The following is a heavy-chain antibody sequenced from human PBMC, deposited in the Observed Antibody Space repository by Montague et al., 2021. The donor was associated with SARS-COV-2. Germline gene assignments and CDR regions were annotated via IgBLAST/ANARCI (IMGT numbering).Heavy chain of an antibody. J-gene: IGHJ4*02. CDR2: LSGSGGIT. D-gene: IGHD3-10*01. CDR3: AKVRTAYFSGAGSFDFDY. CDR1: GFTFGIYA. Sequence: SLRLSCAASGFTFGIYAMGWVRQAPGKGLDWVSGLSGSGGITYYADSVKGRFTISRDNSKNTLFLHMNSLRAEDTAVYYCAKVRTAYFSGAGSFDFDYWGQGSLVTVSS. V-gene: IGHV3-23*01.